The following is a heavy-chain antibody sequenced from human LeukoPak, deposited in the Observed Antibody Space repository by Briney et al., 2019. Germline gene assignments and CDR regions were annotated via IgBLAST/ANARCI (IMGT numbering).Heavy chain of an antibody. Sequence: PGGSLRLSCTVSEITFSSYEMNWVRQAPGKGLEWVSYIGSSGSTIYYGDSVKGRFTISRDNAKNSLYLQMNSLRAEDTAVYYCARGERPTSAPYWYFDLWGRGTLVTVSS. CDR3: ARGERPTSAPYWYFDL. CDR2: IGSSGSTI. J-gene: IGHJ2*01. V-gene: IGHV3-48*03. CDR1: EITFSSYE.